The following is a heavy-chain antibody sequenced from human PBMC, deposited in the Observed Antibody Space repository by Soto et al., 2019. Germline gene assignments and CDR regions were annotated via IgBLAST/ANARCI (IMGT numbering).Heavy chain of an antibody. D-gene: IGHD2-15*01. J-gene: IGHJ4*02. CDR1: GYTFTSYF. CDR3: GRGPFCSGGNCYSVFALDY. CDR2: INPSGGST. V-gene: IGHV1-46*01. Sequence: ASVKVSCEASGYTFTSYFMHWVRQAPGQGLEWMGIINPSGGSTNYAQKFQGRVTMTRDTSTSTVYMELSSLRSEDTAVYYCGRGPFCSGGNCYSVFALDYWGQGTLVTVSS.